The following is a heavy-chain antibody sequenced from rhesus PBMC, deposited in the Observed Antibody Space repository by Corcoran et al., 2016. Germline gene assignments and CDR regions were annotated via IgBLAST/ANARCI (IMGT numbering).Heavy chain of an antibody. V-gene: IGHV3S18*01. CDR1: GFSFSDCY. CDR2: ISYTGGST. CDR3: ARDRTIVVPSFDY. J-gene: IGHJ4*01. Sequence: EVQLVESGGGLAKPGGSLRLYCAASGFSFSDCYMYGVRPAHGRGLEWVSGISYTGGSTYYADSVKGRFTISRENAKNTLYLQMDSLRAEYTAVYYCARDRTIVVPSFDYWGQGVLVTVSS. D-gene: IGHD3-16*01.